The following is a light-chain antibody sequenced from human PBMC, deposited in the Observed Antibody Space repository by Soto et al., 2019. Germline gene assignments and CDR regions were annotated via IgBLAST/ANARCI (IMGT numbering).Light chain of an antibody. J-gene: IGLJ3*02. Sequence: QSVLTQPASVSGSPGQSIAISCTGSSSDVGIYNYVSWYQQHPGKVPKLIIYEVTNRPSGVSNRFLGSKSDNTASLTISGLQSEDEADYYCSSYTTISTWVFGGGTQLTVL. CDR2: EVT. CDR1: SSDVGIYNY. CDR3: SSYTTISTWV. V-gene: IGLV2-14*01.